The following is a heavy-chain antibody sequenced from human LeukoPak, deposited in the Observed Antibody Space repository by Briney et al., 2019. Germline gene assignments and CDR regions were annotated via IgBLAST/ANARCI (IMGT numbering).Heavy chain of an antibody. CDR2: IYYSGST. Sequence: SETLSLTCTVSGGSINNYYWSWIRQPPGKGLEWIGYIYYSGSTKYNPSLKSRVTMSVDTSKNQFSLKLSSVTAADTAVYYCARVRDSSWSDYWGQGTLVTVSS. J-gene: IGHJ4*02. CDR3: ARVRDSSWSDY. V-gene: IGHV4-59*01. D-gene: IGHD6-13*01. CDR1: GGSINNYY.